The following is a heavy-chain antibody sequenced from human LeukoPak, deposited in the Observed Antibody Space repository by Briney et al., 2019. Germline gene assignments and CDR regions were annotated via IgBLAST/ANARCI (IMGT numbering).Heavy chain of an antibody. CDR1: GFTVSSNY. V-gene: IGHV3-66*01. CDR3: GTGAPVLPDAFDI. J-gene: IGHJ3*02. Sequence: QSGGSLRLSCAASGFTVSSNYMSWVRQAPGKGLEWVSVIYSGGSTYYADSVKGRFTISRDNSKNTLYLQMNSLRAEDTAVYYCGTGAPVLPDAFDIWGQGTMVTVSS. CDR2: IYSGGST. D-gene: IGHD3-10*01.